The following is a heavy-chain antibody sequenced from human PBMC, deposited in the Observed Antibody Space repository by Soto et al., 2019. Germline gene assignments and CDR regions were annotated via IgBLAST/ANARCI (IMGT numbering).Heavy chain of an antibody. CDR2: ISGSGGST. Sequence: EVQLLESGGGLVQPGGSLRLSCAASGFTFSSYAMSWVRQAPGKGLEWVSAISGSGGSTYYADSVKGRFTISRDNSKNTLYLQVNSLRAEDTAVYYCAKAVWFGELTGSFDYWGQGTLVTVSS. V-gene: IGHV3-23*01. CDR3: AKAVWFGELTGSFDY. D-gene: IGHD3-10*01. CDR1: GFTFSSYA. J-gene: IGHJ4*02.